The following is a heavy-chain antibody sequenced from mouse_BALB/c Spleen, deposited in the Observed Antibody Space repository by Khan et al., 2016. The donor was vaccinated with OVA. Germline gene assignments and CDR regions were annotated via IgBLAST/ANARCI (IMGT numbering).Heavy chain of an antibody. CDR1: GYTFTNYV. D-gene: IGHD6-1*01. CDR2: INTYTGEP. CDR3: GRCHGGY. Sequence: QIQLVQSGPELKKPGETVKISCKASGYTFTNYVMNWVKQSPGKGLKWMGWINTYTGEPTFADDFKGRFAFSLETSASSAFLQINSLKNEDTATYFCGRCHGGYWGQGTTLTVSS. J-gene: IGHJ2*01. V-gene: IGHV9-3-1*01.